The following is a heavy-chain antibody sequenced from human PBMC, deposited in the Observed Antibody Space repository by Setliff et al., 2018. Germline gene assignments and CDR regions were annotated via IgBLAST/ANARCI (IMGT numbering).Heavy chain of an antibody. CDR3: SRTCSGSGCYAGLES. D-gene: IGHD2-15*01. V-gene: IGHV3-33*08. J-gene: IGHJ4*02. CDR1: GFTFSTYR. Sequence: GGSLRLSCAASGFTFSTYRMHWVRQAPGKGLEWVAVIWDDGGNKYHADSVKGRFTISRDNSKNTLYLQMNSLRPEDTAVYYCSRTCSGSGCYAGLESWGQGTPVTVSS. CDR2: IWDDGGNK.